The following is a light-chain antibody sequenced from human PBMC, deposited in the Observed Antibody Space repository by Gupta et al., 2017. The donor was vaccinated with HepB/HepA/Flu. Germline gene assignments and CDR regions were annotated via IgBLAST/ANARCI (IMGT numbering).Light chain of an antibody. CDR1: QSVSSSY. CDR2: GAS. V-gene: IGKV3-20*01. J-gene: IGKJ1*01. CDR3: QQYCSSPWT. Sequence: EIVLTQSPGTLSLSPGEIATLSCRASQSVSSSYLAWYQQKPGQAPRLLIYGASSRANGIPDRFSGSGSGTEFTLTISRLEPEDFAVYYCQQYCSSPWTFGQGTXVEIK.